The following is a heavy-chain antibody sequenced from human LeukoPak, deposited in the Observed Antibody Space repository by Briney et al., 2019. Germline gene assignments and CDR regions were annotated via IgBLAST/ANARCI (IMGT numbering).Heavy chain of an antibody. CDR2: IWHDGSDY. V-gene: IGHV3-33*06. D-gene: IGHD1-7*01. CDR3: AKDGISGSTPANMDV. Sequence: GGSLRLSCTASGFSFSTYGMHWVRQAPGKGLEWVAVIWHDGSDYNLADSVRGRFTISRDNSENTLFLEMNNLRAEDTAVYYCAKDGISGSTPANMDVWGEGTTVTVSS. J-gene: IGHJ6*03. CDR1: GFSFSTYG.